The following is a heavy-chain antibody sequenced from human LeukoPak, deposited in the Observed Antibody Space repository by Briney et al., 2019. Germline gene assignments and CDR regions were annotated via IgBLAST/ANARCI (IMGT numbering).Heavy chain of an antibody. CDR3: ARLLNYYDSSGYYYEVFDY. V-gene: IGHV4-59*08. CDR2: IYYSGST. CDR1: GGSISSDY. Sequence: SETLSLTCTVSGGSISSDYWSWIRQPPGKGLEWIGYIYYSGSTNYNPSLKSRVTISVDTSKNQFSLKLSSVTAADTAVYYCARLLNYYDSSGYYYEVFDYWGQGTLVTVSS. J-gene: IGHJ4*02. D-gene: IGHD3-22*01.